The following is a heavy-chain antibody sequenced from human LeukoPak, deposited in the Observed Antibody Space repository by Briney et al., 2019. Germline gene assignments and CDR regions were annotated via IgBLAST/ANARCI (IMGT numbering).Heavy chain of an antibody. J-gene: IGHJ3*02. D-gene: IGHD3-10*01. V-gene: IGHV3-21*04. CDR3: ARDVNMVRGVSARAFDI. Sequence: GGSLRLSCAASGFTFNSYNMNWVRQAPGKGLEWVSSITSSSTYMYYADSVKGRFTISRDNSKNTLYLQMNSLRAEDTAVYYCARDVNMVRGVSARAFDIWGQGTMVTVSS. CDR1: GFTFNSYN. CDR2: ITSSSTYM.